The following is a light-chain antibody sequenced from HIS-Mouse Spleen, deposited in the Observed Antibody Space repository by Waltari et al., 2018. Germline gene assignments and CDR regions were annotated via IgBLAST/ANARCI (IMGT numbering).Light chain of an antibody. Sequence: QSALTQPASVSGSPGQSITIPCTGPSSDVGSSNLVPWYQQHPGKAPKLMIYEGSKRPSGVSNRFSGSKSGNTASLTISGLQAEDEADYYCCSYAGSSTWVFGGGTKLTVL. CDR3: CSYAGSSTWV. CDR1: SSDVGSSNL. V-gene: IGLV2-23*01. J-gene: IGLJ3*02. CDR2: EGS.